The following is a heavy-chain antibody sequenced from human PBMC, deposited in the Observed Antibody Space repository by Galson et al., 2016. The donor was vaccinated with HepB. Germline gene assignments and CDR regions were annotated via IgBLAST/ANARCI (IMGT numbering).Heavy chain of an antibody. CDR2: MYYSGDT. CDR1: GTFFSGYY. CDR3: ARESTSMSFDY. Sequence: SETLSLTCAVSGTFFSGYYWGWIRQSPGKGLEWLGTMYYSGDTYYNPSLKSRVTISLDTSKNQFSLKLTSVTAADTAVYFCARESTSMSFDYWGPGTVVSVSS. J-gene: IGHJ4*02. D-gene: IGHD5-18*01. V-gene: IGHV4-34*01.